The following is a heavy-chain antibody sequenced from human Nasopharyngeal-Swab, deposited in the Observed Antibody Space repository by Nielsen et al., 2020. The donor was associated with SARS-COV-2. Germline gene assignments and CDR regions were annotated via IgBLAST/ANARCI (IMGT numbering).Heavy chain of an antibody. CDR3: AKDWDIDYVWGSYRYHPLFDY. CDR2: ISYDGSNK. D-gene: IGHD3-16*02. J-gene: IGHJ4*02. Sequence: VRQAPGKGLEWGAVISYDGSNKYYADSVKGRFTISRDNSKNTLYLQMNSLRAEDTAVYYCAKDWDIDYVWGSYRYHPLFDYWGQGTLVTVSS. V-gene: IGHV3-30*18.